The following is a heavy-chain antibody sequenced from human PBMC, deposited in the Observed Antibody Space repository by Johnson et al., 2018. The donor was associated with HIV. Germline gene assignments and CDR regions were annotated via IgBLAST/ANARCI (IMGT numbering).Heavy chain of an antibody. CDR1: GFTVSSNY. CDR3: ARDPRSDAFDI. Sequence: QVQLVESGGGLVQPGGSLRLSCAASGFTVSSNYMSWVRQAPGKGPEWVAAISYDGRITYYGDSVRGRYTVSRDNSKDTTHLQMNSLRVEDTAVYHCARDPRSDAFDIWGPGTKVTVSS. V-gene: IGHV3-30*03. J-gene: IGHJ3*02. CDR2: ISYDGRIT.